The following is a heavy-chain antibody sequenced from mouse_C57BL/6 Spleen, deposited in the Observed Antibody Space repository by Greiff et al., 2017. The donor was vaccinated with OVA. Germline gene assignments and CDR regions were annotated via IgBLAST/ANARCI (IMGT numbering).Heavy chain of an antibody. CDR2: IDPSDSYT. CDR3: ARPNSHGSSYEWYFDV. J-gene: IGHJ1*03. CDR1: GYTFTSYW. D-gene: IGHD1-1*01. V-gene: IGHV1-69*01. Sequence: QVQLQQPGAELVMPGASVKLSCKASGYTFTSYWMHWVKQRPGQGLEWIGEIDPSDSYTNYNQKFKGKSTLTVDKSSSTAYMQLSSLTSEDSAVYYCARPNSHGSSYEWYFDVWGTGTTVTVSS.